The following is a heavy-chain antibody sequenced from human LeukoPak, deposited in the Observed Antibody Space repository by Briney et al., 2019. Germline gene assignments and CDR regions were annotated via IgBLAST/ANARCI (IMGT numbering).Heavy chain of an antibody. D-gene: IGHD3-16*01. CDR2: IYGGGST. V-gene: IGHV3-53*01. J-gene: IGHJ4*02. CDR1: GFTVSNNF. Sequence: PGGSLRLSCAASGFTVSNNFMSWVRQAPGKGLEWVSVIYGGGSTYYADSVKGRFTISRDNSKNTLYLQMNSLRAEDTAVYYCANHDDYVWGRPVPFDYWGQGTLVTVSS. CDR3: ANHDDYVWGRPVPFDY.